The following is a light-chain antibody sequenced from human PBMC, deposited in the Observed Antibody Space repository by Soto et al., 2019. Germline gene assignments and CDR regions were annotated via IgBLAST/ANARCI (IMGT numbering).Light chain of an antibody. J-gene: IGKJ1*01. CDR1: QSISNY. CDR3: QQYKSYSWT. V-gene: IGKV1-5*01. CDR2: GAS. Sequence: DIQMTQSPSTLSASVGDRVTITCRASQSISNYLAWYQQKPGKAPKLLIYGASSLESGVPSRFSGSGSGTEFTLTISSLQPDDFSTYYCQQYKSYSWTFGQGTKVDIK.